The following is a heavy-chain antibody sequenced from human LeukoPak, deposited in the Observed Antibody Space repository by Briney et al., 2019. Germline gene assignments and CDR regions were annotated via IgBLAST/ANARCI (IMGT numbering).Heavy chain of an antibody. Sequence: GESLKISCQGSGYIFTSYWIGWVRQLPGKGLEWMGIIYPGDSDTTYSPSFQGQVTISADKSISTAYLQWSSLKASDPAMYYCARLTDDYFDYWGQGTLVTVSS. CDR2: IYPGDSDT. J-gene: IGHJ4*02. V-gene: IGHV5-51*01. CDR1: GYIFTSYW. CDR3: ARLTDDYFDY.